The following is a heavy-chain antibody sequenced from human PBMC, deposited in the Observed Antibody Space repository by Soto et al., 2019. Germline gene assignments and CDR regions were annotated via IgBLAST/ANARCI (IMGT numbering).Heavy chain of an antibody. CDR2: ISSSSSTI. D-gene: IGHD3-22*01. CDR1: GHTFRSYS. J-gene: IGHJ4*02. CDR3: AKEPLTYYDDSSGYSGAHFDY. V-gene: IGHV3-48*01. Sequence: PVGGLGLSCAASGHTFRSYSINWVGQAPGKGLEWGSYISSSSSTIYYADSVKGRFTISRDNAKNSLYLQMNSLRADDTAVYYCAKEPLTYYDDSSGYSGAHFDYWGQGTLVTVSS.